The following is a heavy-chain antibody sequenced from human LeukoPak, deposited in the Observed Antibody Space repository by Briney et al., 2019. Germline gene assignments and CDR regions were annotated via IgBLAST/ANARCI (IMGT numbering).Heavy chain of an antibody. V-gene: IGHV3-74*01. D-gene: IGHD6-19*01. Sequence: GGSLRLSCAASGFTFSSYWMHWVRQAPGKGLVWVSRINSDGSSTSYADSVRGRFTISRDNAKNTLYLQMYSLRAEDTAVYYCAREGQWLVYDAFDIWGQGTMVTVSS. J-gene: IGHJ3*02. CDR3: AREGQWLVYDAFDI. CDR1: GFTFSSYW. CDR2: INSDGSST.